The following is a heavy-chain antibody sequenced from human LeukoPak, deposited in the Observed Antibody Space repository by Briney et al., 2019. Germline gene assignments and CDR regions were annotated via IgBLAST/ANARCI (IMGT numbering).Heavy chain of an antibody. Sequence: GGSLRLSCAVSRFTFRTYAMRWVRQAPGKGLEGVSAIRSYPADKYYADSLKGRFTISRDNSKNTLFLQMTSLRVEDTAVYYCANYRKPQGLDYWGQGTLVTVSS. V-gene: IGHV3-23*01. J-gene: IGHJ4*02. CDR3: ANYRKPQGLDY. CDR2: IRSYPADK. D-gene: IGHD1-14*01. CDR1: RFTFRTYA.